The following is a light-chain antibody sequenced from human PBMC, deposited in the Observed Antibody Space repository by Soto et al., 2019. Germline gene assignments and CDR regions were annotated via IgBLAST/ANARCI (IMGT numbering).Light chain of an antibody. CDR3: QQYDNLPPGT. CDR1: QDISNY. CDR2: DAS. V-gene: IGKV1-33*01. J-gene: IGKJ2*02. Sequence: DIQMTQSPSSLSASVGDRVTITCQASQDISNYLNWYQQKPGKAPKLLIYDASNLETGVPSRFSGSGSAADFTFTISSLQPEDIATYYCQQYDNLPPGTFGQGTKLEIK.